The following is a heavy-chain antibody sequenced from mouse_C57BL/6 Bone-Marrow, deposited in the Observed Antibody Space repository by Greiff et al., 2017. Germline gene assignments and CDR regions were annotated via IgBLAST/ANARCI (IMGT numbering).Heavy chain of an antibody. D-gene: IGHD2-4*01. V-gene: IGHV1-19*01. CDR1: GYTFTDYY. Sequence: EVQLQESGPVLVKPGASVKMSCKASGYTFTDYYMNWVKQSHGKSLEWIGVINPYNGGTSYNQKFKGKATLTVDKSSSTAYMELNSLTSEDSAVYYCARRVITAGDYYAMDYWGQGTSVTVSS. CDR3: ARRVITAGDYYAMDY. CDR2: INPYNGGT. J-gene: IGHJ4*01.